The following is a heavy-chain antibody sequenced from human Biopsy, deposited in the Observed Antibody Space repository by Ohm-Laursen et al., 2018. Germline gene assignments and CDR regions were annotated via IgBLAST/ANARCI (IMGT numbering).Heavy chain of an antibody. CDR3: ARVGVGAPSIDYFDS. V-gene: IGHV4-61*03. CDR1: GDSLTSGPEN. D-gene: IGHD1-26*01. CDR2: IYSGGNT. Sequence: GTLSLTCTVSGDSLTSGPENWSWIRQSPGQGLEYIGFIYSGGNTNYNPSLKSRVTISVDRSKNHFSLELSSVTAADTAVYYCARVGVGAPSIDYFDSWGQGALVTVSS. J-gene: IGHJ4*02.